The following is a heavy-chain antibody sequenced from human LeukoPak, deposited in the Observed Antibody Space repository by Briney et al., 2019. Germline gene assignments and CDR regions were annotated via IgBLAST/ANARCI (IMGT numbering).Heavy chain of an antibody. CDR3: ARDVTVYGPTDDY. CDR2: INPSSGGT. Sequence: ASVKVSCKASGYTFTGYYMHWVRQAPGQGLEWMGWINPSSGGTNYAQKFQGRVTMTRDTSISTAYMELSRLRSDDTAVYYCARDVTVYGPTDDYWGQGTLVTVSS. J-gene: IGHJ4*02. D-gene: IGHD5/OR15-5a*01. V-gene: IGHV1-2*02. CDR1: GYTFTGYY.